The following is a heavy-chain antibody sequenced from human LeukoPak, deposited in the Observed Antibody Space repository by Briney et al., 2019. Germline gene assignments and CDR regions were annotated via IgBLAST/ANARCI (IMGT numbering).Heavy chain of an antibody. D-gene: IGHD6-19*01. CDR1: GGSISSSSYY. CDR2: IYYSGST. J-gene: IGHJ4*02. Sequence: SETLSLTCTVSGGSISSSSYYWGWIRQPPGKGLEWIGSIYYSGSTYYNPSLKSRVTISVGTSKNQFSLKLSSVTAADTAVYYCARSGIAVAGTSVAYWGQGTLVTVSS. CDR3: ARSGIAVAGTSVAY. V-gene: IGHV4-39*01.